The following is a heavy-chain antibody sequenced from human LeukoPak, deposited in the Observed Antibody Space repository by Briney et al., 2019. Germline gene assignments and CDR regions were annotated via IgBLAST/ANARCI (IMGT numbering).Heavy chain of an antibody. CDR1: GYTFTSYG. Sequence: ASVKVSCKASGYTFTSYGISWVRQAPGQGLEWMGRIIPILGIANYAQKFQGRVTITADKSTSTAYMELSSLRSEDTAVYYCARSVGVAGTVSVYYYYGMDVWGQGTTVTVSS. V-gene: IGHV1-69*04. CDR3: ARSVGVAGTVSVYYYYGMDV. CDR2: IIPILGIA. D-gene: IGHD6-19*01. J-gene: IGHJ6*02.